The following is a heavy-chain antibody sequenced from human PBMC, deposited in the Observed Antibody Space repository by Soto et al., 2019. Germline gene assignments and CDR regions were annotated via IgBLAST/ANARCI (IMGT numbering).Heavy chain of an antibody. Sequence: GESLKISCKGSGYSFTSYWIGWVRQMPGKGLEWMGIIYPGDSDTRYSPSFQGQVTISADKSISTAYLQWSSLKASDTAMYYCARRIAAACTGGYDAFDIWGQGTMVTVS. D-gene: IGHD6-13*01. J-gene: IGHJ3*02. CDR2: IYPGDSDT. CDR3: ARRIAAACTGGYDAFDI. CDR1: GYSFTSYW. V-gene: IGHV5-51*01.